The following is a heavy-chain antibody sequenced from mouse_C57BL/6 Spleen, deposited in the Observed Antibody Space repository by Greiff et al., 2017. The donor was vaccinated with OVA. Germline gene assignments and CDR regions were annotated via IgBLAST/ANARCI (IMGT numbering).Heavy chain of an antibody. J-gene: IGHJ2*01. Sequence: EVKLMESGGGLVKPGGSLKLSCAASGFTFSDYGMHWVRQAPEKGLEWVAYISSGSSTIYYADTVKGRFTISRDNSKNTPFLQMTSLTSEDSAVYYCERHYYGSSRYYFDYWGQGTTLTVSS. CDR2: ISSGSSTI. CDR3: ERHYYGSSRYYFDY. CDR1: GFTFSDYG. D-gene: IGHD1-1*01. V-gene: IGHV5-17*01.